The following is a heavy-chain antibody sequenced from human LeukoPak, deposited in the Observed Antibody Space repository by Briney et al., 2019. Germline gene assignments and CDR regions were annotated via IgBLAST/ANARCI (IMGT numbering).Heavy chain of an antibody. J-gene: IGHJ4*02. CDR3: ARRDGSGKDY. V-gene: IGHV4-39*01. Sequence: SETLSLTSTVSGGSISSSSYYWGWISQPPGKGLEWIGSIYYSGSTYYNPSLKSRVTISVDTSKNQFSLKLSSVTAADTAGYYCARRDGSGKDYWGQGTLVTVSS. CDR2: IYYSGST. CDR1: GGSISSSSYY. D-gene: IGHD3-10*01.